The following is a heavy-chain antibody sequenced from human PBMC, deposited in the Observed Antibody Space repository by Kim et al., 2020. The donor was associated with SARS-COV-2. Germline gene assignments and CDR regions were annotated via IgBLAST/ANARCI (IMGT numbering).Heavy chain of an antibody. D-gene: IGHD3-22*01. CDR1: GGSISPYY. CDR2: IYYNGDT. J-gene: IGHJ4*02. V-gene: IGHV4-59*12. CDR3: ARHGEGGVHYDALFDH. Sequence: SETLSLTCTVSGGSISPYYWSWIRQPPGKGLEWIGEIYYNGDTKYNPSLKSRATISLDTSKNQFSLNLHAVTAADTALYYCARHGEGGVHYDALFDHWGQGTLVTVSS.